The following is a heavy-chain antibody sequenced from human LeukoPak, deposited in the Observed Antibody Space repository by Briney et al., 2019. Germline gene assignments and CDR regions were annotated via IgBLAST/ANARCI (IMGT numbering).Heavy chain of an antibody. D-gene: IGHD3-3*01. CDR1: GGSISSSSYY. J-gene: IGHJ5*02. Sequence: PSETLSLTCTVSGGSISSSSYYWGWIRQPPGKGLEWIGSIYYSGSTYYNPSLKSRVTISVDTSKNQFSLKLSSVTAADTAVYYCARGGGTYYDFWSGPRGFDPWGQGTLVTVSS. V-gene: IGHV4-39*07. CDR2: IYYSGST. CDR3: ARGGGTYYDFWSGPRGFDP.